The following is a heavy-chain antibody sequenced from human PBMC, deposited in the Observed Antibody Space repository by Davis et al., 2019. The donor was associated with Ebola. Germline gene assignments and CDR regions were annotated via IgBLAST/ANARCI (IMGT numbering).Heavy chain of an antibody. J-gene: IGHJ4*02. CDR2: INYSGNT. Sequence: SETLSLTCTVSGGSISRYYWSWIRQPPGKGLEWIGYINYSGNTNYNPSLKSRVTISVDTSRNQFSLKMRSVTAADTAVYYCARVGNYRDILDYWGQGTLVTVSS. CDR3: ARVGNYRDILDY. V-gene: IGHV4-59*01. D-gene: IGHD1-7*01. CDR1: GGSISRYY.